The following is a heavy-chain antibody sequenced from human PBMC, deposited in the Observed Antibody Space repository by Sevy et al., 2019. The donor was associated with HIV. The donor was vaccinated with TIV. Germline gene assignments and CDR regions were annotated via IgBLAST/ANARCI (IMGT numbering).Heavy chain of an antibody. V-gene: IGHV3-23*01. J-gene: IGHJ5*02. D-gene: IGHD3-9*01. CDR1: GFIFSSFV. CDR2: VSAGGTNP. Sequence: GGSLRLSCTASGFIFSSFVMSWVRQFPGKRLEWVSGVSAGGTNPVYGDSVKGRFTVSRDNSKNTLFLHMNSLRAEDTALYYCAKGDLLTSRVSVDPWGQGTLVTVSS. CDR3: AKGDLLTSRVSVDP.